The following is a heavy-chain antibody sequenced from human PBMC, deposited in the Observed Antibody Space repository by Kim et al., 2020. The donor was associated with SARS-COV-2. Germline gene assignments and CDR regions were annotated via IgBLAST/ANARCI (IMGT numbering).Heavy chain of an antibody. D-gene: IGHD6-13*01. V-gene: IGHV1-18*01. J-gene: IGHJ4*02. Sequence: AQKLQSRVTMTTDTSTSTAYMELRSLRSDDTAVYYCARDRVRYSSSPFDYWGQGTLVTVSS. CDR3: ARDRVRYSSSPFDY.